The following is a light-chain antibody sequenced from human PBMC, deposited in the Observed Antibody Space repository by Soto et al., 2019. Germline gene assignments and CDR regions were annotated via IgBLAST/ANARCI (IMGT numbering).Light chain of an antibody. V-gene: IGKV1-27*01. Sequence: DIQMTQSTSSLSASIGDRVTITCRASQAINNYLAWSQLKPGQAPKLLIYGASTLQSGVPSRFSGSGSGADFTLTISSMQPEDVATYYCQRYNGAPLTFGGGTKVEIK. CDR2: GAS. CDR3: QRYNGAPLT. CDR1: QAINNY. J-gene: IGKJ4*01.